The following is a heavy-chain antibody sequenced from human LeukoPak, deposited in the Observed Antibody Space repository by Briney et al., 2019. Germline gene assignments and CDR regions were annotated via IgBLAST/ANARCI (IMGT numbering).Heavy chain of an antibody. CDR3: ASQLYSYGYYYYYGMDV. V-gene: IGHV3-30-3*01. Sequence: GRSLRLSCAASGFTFSSYAMHRVRQAPGKGLEWVAVISYDGSNKYYADSVKGRFTISRDNSKNTLYLQMNSLRAEDTAVYYCASQLYSYGYYYYYGMDVWGQGTTVTVSS. D-gene: IGHD5-18*01. CDR2: ISYDGSNK. CDR1: GFTFSSYA. J-gene: IGHJ6*02.